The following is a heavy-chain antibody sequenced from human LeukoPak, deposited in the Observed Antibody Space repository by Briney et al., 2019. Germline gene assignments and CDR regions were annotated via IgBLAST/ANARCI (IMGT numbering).Heavy chain of an antibody. CDR2: INPNSGGT. V-gene: IGHV1-2*02. CDR3: ARGKTTVYCGGDCYAFDY. CDR1: GYTFTGYY. J-gene: IGHJ4*02. Sequence: ASVKVSCKASGYTFTGYYMHWVRQAPGQGLEWMGWINPNSGGTNYAQKFQGRVTMTSDTSISTAYMELSRLRSDDTAVYYCARGKTTVYCGGDCYAFDYWGQGSLVTVSS. D-gene: IGHD2-21*02.